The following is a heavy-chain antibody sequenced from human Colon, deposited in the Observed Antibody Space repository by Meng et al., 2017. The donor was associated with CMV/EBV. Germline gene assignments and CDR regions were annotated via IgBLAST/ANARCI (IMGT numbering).Heavy chain of an antibody. V-gene: IGHV1-69*05. J-gene: IGHJ4*02. CDR1: GGTFSSYA. CDR3: ASGTYDFWSAPGYFDY. Sequence: GGTFSSYAISWVRQAHGQGLEWMGGIIPIFGTANYAQKFQGRVTITTDESTSTAYMELSSLRSEDTAVYYCASGTYDFWSAPGYFDYWGQGTLVTVSS. D-gene: IGHD3-3*01. CDR2: IIPIFGTA.